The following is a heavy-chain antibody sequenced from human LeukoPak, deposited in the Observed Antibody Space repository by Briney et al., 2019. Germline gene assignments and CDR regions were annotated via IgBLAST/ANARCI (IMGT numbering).Heavy chain of an antibody. CDR1: GYSFTGHY. D-gene: IGHD1-26*01. J-gene: IGHJ4*02. Sequence: ASVKVSCKSSGYSFTGHYMHWVRQAPGQGLEWMGWINPNSGGTNYAQKFQGRVTMTRDTSISTAYMELSRLRSDDTAVYYCARGVGATSNFFDYWGQGTLVTVSS. CDR2: INPNSGGT. CDR3: ARGVGATSNFFDY. V-gene: IGHV1-2*02.